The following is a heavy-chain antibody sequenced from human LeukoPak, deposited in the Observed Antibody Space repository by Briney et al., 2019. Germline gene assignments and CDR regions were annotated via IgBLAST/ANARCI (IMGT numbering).Heavy chain of an antibody. CDR2: IKSKTDGGTT. J-gene: IGHJ3*02. CDR3: TPFMGI. Sequence: PGGSLRLSCAASGFTFSNTWMSWVRQAAGEGLEWVGRIKSKTDGGTTGCAAPVKGRFTISRDDSKHTLYLQMNSLKTEDTAVYYCTPFMGIWGQGTMVTVSS. D-gene: IGHD1-26*01. V-gene: IGHV3-15*01. CDR1: GFTFSNTW.